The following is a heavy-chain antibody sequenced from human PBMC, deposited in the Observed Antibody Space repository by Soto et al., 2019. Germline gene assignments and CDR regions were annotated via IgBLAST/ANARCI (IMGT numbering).Heavy chain of an antibody. D-gene: IGHD6-13*01. CDR3: AKETAAAGTQ. CDR1: GFTFSSYA. V-gene: IGHV3-23*01. J-gene: IGHJ4*02. Sequence: PGGSLILSRAASGFTFSSYAMSRVRQAPGKGLEWVSAISGSGGSTYYADSVKGRFTISRDNSKNTLYLQMNSLRAEDTAVYYCAKETAAAGTQWGQGTLVTVSS. CDR2: ISGSGGST.